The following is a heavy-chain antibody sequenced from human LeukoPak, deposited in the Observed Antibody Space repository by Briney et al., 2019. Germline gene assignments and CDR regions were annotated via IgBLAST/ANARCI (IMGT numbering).Heavy chain of an antibody. CDR2: ISSSGSTI. Sequence: GGSLRLSCAATGFTFSDYYMSWIRQAPGKGLEWVSYISSSGSTIYYADSVKGRFTISRDNAKNSLYLQMNSLRAEDTAVYYCARALYSSPLYYFDYWGQGTLVTVSS. V-gene: IGHV3-11*04. CDR3: ARALYSSPLYYFDY. J-gene: IGHJ4*02. D-gene: IGHD6-19*01. CDR1: GFTFSDYY.